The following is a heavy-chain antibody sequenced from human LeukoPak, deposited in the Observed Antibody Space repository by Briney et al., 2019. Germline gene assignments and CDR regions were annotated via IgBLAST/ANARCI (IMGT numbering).Heavy chain of an antibody. CDR2: ISSSSRYI. V-gene: IGHV3-21*03. CDR1: GFTFSTYS. D-gene: IGHD4-23*01. Sequence: GGTLRLSCSASGFTFSTYSMNWVRQAPGKGLEWVSSISSSSRYIYYADSVKGRFTISRDNAKNSLYLQMNSLKTEDTAVYYCTSGLYGINSVVRDFWGQGTLVTVSS. CDR3: TSGLYGINSVVRDF. J-gene: IGHJ4*02.